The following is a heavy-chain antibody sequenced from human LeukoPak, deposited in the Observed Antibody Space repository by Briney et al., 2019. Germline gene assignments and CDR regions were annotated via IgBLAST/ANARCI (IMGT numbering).Heavy chain of an antibody. V-gene: IGHV3-33*01. Sequence: GRSLRLSCAASGFTFSSYGMHWVRQAPGKGLEWVAVIWYDGSNKYCADSVKGRFTISRDTSKNTLYLQINSLRVEDTAVYYCIVFGDSNHWGQGTLVTVSS. D-gene: IGHD4-17*01. CDR3: IVFGDSNH. CDR1: GFTFSSYG. CDR2: IWYDGSNK. J-gene: IGHJ5*02.